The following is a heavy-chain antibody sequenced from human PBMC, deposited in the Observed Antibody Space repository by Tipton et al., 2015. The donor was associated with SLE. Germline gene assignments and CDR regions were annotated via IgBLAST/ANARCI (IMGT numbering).Heavy chain of an antibody. V-gene: IGHV4-30-2*01. D-gene: IGHD3-3*01. CDR3: ARSLLRLRSAAL. J-gene: IGHJ2*01. CDR2: IYHSGST. CDR1: GGSISSGGYS. Sequence: TLSLTCAVSGGSISSGGYSWSWIRQPPGKGLEWIGYIYHSGSTYYNPSLKSRVTISVDTSKNQFSLKLSSVTAADTAVYYCARSLLRLRSAALWGRGTLVTVSS.